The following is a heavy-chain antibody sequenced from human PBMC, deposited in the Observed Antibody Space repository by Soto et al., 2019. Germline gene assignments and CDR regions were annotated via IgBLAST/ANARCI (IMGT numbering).Heavy chain of an antibody. J-gene: IGHJ4*02. CDR3: ARSDYILGLKDY. CDR2: TCYSGST. Sequence: LETLSHTCSVSGGSISSSGYYWGCIRQPPGKGLEWIGGTCYSGSTYYNPSLKRRVTLSVHTSKNQFPLKLSSVTAADSAVYYCARSDYILGLKDYWGQGPLVPGSS. CDR1: GGSISSSGYY. D-gene: IGHD3-16*01. V-gene: IGHV4-39*01.